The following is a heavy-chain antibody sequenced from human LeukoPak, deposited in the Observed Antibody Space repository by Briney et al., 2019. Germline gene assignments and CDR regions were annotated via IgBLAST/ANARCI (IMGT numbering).Heavy chain of an antibody. D-gene: IGHD3-9*01. Sequence: SETLCLTCTVSGGSISSVGNYWSWIRQHPGKGLEWIGYIYYSGSTYYNPSLKSLVTISVDTSKNQFSLKLSSVTAADTAVYYCARVGGYFDWLLCDYWGQGTLVTVSS. CDR3: ARVGGYFDWLLCDY. CDR2: IYYSGST. J-gene: IGHJ4*02. CDR1: GGSISSVGNY. V-gene: IGHV4-31*01.